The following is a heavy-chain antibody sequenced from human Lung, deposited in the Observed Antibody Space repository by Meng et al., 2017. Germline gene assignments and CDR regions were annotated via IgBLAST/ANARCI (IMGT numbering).Heavy chain of an antibody. CDR3: ARGPATMAHDFDY. D-gene: IGHD5-24*01. V-gene: IGHV4-34*01. Sequence: QFKLALRGAGLLKPSEPLSLPCVVSGGSFSYYYWSWIRQPPGKGLELIGEINHSGSTNYNPSLESRATISVDTSQNNLSLKLSSVTAADSAVYYCARGPATMAHDFDYWGQGTLVTVSS. J-gene: IGHJ4*02. CDR2: INHSGST. CDR1: GGSFSYYY.